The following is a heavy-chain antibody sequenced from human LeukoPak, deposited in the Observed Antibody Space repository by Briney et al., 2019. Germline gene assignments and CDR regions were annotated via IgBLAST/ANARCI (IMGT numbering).Heavy chain of an antibody. V-gene: IGHV1-8*01. CDR1: GYTFSNYD. CDR3: ARGVKGQQLGY. Sequence: ASVKVSCKASGYTFSNYDIIWVRQATGQGLEWMGWMNPNSGNTGYTQNFQGRVTMTRKTSISTAYMDLSSLRSEDTAVYYCARGVKGQQLGYWGQGTLVTVSS. D-gene: IGHD6-13*01. CDR2: MNPNSGNT. J-gene: IGHJ4*02.